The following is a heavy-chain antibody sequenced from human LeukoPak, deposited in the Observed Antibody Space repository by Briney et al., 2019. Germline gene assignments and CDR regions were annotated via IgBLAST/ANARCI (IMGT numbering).Heavy chain of an antibody. CDR3: ARPEDGYSPDAFDI. CDR1: GFIFSSYT. V-gene: IGHV3-48*04. CDR2: IGSSSTTI. Sequence: PGGSLRLSCAASGFIFSSYTMNWVRQAPGRGLEWVSYIGSSSTTIYYADSVRGRFTISRDNAKNSLYLQMNSLRAEDTAVYYCARPEDGYSPDAFDIWGQGTMVTVSS. D-gene: IGHD5-24*01. J-gene: IGHJ3*02.